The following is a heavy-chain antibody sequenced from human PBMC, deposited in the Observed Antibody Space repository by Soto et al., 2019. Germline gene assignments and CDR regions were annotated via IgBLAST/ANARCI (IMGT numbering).Heavy chain of an antibody. D-gene: IGHD5-12*01. CDR3: AKGSSGYYVEDYYGMDV. J-gene: IGHJ6*02. CDR1: GFTFSSYG. Sequence: PGGSLRLSCAASGFTFSSYGMHWVRQAPGKGLEWVAVISYDGSNKYYADSVKGRFTISRDHYKNTLYLQMNSLRAEDTAVYYCAKGSSGYYVEDYYGMDVWGQGTTVTVSS. V-gene: IGHV3-30*18. CDR2: ISYDGSNK.